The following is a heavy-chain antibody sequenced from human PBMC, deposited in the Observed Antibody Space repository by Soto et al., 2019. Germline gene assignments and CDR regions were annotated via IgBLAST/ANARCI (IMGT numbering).Heavy chain of an antibody. CDR1: GFNLRNYE. CDR3: ATEELCGADCYFFKH. J-gene: IGHJ4*02. V-gene: IGHV3-48*03. D-gene: IGHD2-21*02. CDR2: ISGSNNNI. Sequence: EVQLLETGGGSVHVGGSLRLSCAVSGFNLRNYEMNWVRQVPGKWLEWISKISGSNNNIYYADSVQGRFTISRDNANNVLFLQMNSLRGEDTATYHCATEELCGADCYFFKHWGQGTLVTVSS.